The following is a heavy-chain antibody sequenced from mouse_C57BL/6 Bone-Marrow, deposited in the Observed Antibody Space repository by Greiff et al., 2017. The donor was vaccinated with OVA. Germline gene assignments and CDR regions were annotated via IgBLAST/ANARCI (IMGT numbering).Heavy chain of an antibody. CDR3: ARTGTSFAY. CDR2: IWSGGST. D-gene: IGHD4-1*01. CDR1: GFSLTRYG. Sequence: QVQLQQSGPGLVQPSQSLSITCTVSGFSLTRYGVHWVRPSPGKGLEWLGVIWSGGSTDYNAAFISRLSISKDNSKSQVFFKMNSLQADDTAIYYCARTGTSFAYWGQGTLVTVSA. J-gene: IGHJ3*01. V-gene: IGHV2-2*01.